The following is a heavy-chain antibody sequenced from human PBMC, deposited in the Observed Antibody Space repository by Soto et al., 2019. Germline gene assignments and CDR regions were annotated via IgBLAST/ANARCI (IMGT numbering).Heavy chain of an antibody. CDR2: LYWDDDE. J-gene: IGHJ4*02. Sequence: QITLKESGPTLVKPTQTLTLTCTFSGFSLNTRGVGVAWIRQPPGKALEWLALLYWDDDEGYSPSLRSRLTITKDTSKNQVVLTMTSMGPVDTATYYCAHRPRGYSYHFDYWGQGTLVTVSS. D-gene: IGHD5-18*01. V-gene: IGHV2-5*02. CDR3: AHRPRGYSYHFDY. CDR1: GFSLNTRGVG.